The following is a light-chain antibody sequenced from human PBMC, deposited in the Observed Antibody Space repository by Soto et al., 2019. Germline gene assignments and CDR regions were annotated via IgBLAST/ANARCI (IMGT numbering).Light chain of an antibody. Sequence: QSVLTQSPSASASLGASVKLTCTLSDGHSDYAVAWHQQQPEKGPRYLMKVNTDGSHAKGDGIPDRFSGSSSGTERCLTISSLRSEDEAVYYCQTWGAGIVVFGGGTKLTVL. CDR1: DGHSDYA. CDR2: VNTDGSH. V-gene: IGLV4-69*01. J-gene: IGLJ3*02. CDR3: QTWGAGIVV.